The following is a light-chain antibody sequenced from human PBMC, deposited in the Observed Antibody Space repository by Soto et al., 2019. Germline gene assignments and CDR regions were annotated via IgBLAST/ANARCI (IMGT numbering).Light chain of an antibody. CDR2: DAS. V-gene: IGKV1-33*01. CDR3: LQYYSVPRP. J-gene: IGKJ4*01. CDR1: PHISDY. Sequence: DIQMTQSPSSLSASVGDRVTITCQASPHISDYLNWYQQRPGKAPKLLIYDASNLQTGVPIRFRGSGSGTHFTLTISSLQPEDAATYYWLQYYSVPRPFGGGTKVEI.